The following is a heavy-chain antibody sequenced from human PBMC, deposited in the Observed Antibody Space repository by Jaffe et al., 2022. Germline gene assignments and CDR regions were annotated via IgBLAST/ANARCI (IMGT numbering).Heavy chain of an antibody. CDR2: IKQDGSEK. CDR1: GFTFSSYW. V-gene: IGHV3-7*01. J-gene: IGHJ4*02. D-gene: IGHD2-15*01. CDR3: ARDLGVVVVAATSVFDY. Sequence: EVQLVESGGGLVQPGGSLRLSCAASGFTFSSYWMSWVRQAPGKGLEWVANIKQDGSEKYYVDSVKGRFTISRDNAKNSLYLQMNSLRAEDTAVYYCARDLGVVVVAATSVFDYWGQGTLVTVSS.